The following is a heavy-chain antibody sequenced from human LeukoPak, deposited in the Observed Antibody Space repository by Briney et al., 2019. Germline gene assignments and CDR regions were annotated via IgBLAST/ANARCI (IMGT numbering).Heavy chain of an antibody. Sequence: GASVKVSCKASGYTFTSYDINWVRQATGQGLEWMGWMNPNSGNTGYAQKFQGRVTITADESTSTAYMELSSLRSEDTAVYYCAAAARPNWFDPWGQGTLVTVSS. CDR3: AAAARPNWFDP. V-gene: IGHV1-8*01. CDR2: MNPNSGNT. J-gene: IGHJ5*02. CDR1: GYTFTSYD. D-gene: IGHD6-6*01.